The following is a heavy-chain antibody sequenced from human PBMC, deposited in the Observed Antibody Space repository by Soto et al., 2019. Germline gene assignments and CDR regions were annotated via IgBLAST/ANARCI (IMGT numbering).Heavy chain of an antibody. CDR3: ARTPEWGDYGDYGVDY. V-gene: IGHV4-31*03. CDR1: GGSISSGGYY. J-gene: IGHJ4*02. Sequence: QVQLQAAGPGLVKPSQTLSLTCTVSGGSISSGGYYWSWIRQHPGKGLEWIGYIYYSGSTYYNPSIKSRVTISVDTSKNQFALKLSSVTAADTAVYYCARTPEWGDYGDYGVDYWGQGTLVTVSS. CDR2: IYYSGST. D-gene: IGHD4-17*01.